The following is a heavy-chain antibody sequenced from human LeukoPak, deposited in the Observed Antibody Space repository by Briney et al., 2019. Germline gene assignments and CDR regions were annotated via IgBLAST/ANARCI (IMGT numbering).Heavy chain of an antibody. CDR2: IYYSGST. CDR3: ARHSGPYDGYFDY. D-gene: IGHD3-22*01. Sequence: SETLSLTCTVSGGSISSYYWSWIRQPPGKGLEWIGYIYYSGSTNYNPSLKSRVTISVDTSKNQFSLKLSSVTAADTAVYYCARHSGPYDGYFDYWGQGTLVTVSS. J-gene: IGHJ4*02. CDR1: GGSISSYY. V-gene: IGHV4-59*01.